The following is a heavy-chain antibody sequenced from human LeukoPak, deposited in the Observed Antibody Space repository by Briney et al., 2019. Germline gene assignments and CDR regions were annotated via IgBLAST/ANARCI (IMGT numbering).Heavy chain of an antibody. Sequence: SVKVSCKASGGTFSSYAISWVRQAPGQGLEWMGRIIPIFGTANYAQKFQGRVTITTDESTSTAYMELSSLRSEDTAVYYCTRVLIQRLRSNVGRYYYYYYMDVWGKGTTVTVSS. J-gene: IGHJ6*03. CDR3: TRVLIQRLRSNVGRYYYYYYMDV. D-gene: IGHD6-25*01. CDR1: GGTFSSYA. CDR2: IIPIFGTA. V-gene: IGHV1-69*05.